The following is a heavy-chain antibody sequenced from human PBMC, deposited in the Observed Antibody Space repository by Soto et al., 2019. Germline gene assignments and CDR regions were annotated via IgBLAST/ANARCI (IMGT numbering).Heavy chain of an antibody. V-gene: IGHV3-23*01. D-gene: IGHD6-13*01. J-gene: IGHJ4*02. CDR1: GFTFSNYA. Sequence: EVQLLESGGGFVQPGGSLRLSCAASGFTFSNYALSWVRQAPGKGLEWVSNIGGGSGSTSYADSVKGRFSISRENSKNTLYLQMSILRAEDTALYYSATRMYITSWYYFVSWGQGTLVTVSS. CDR2: IGGGSGST. CDR3: ATRMYITSWYYFVS.